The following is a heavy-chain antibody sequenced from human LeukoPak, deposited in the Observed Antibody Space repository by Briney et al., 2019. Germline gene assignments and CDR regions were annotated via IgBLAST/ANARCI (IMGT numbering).Heavy chain of an antibody. J-gene: IGHJ5*02. CDR1: GGSISSHY. V-gene: IGHV4-59*11. CDR3: ARGGYQLLSGWFDP. Sequence: SETLSLTCTVSGGSISSHYWSWIRQPPGKGLEWIGYIYYSGSTNYNPSLKSRVTISVDTSKNQFSLKLSSVTAADTAVYYCARGGYQLLSGWFDPWGQGTLVTVSS. CDR2: IYYSGST. D-gene: IGHD2-2*01.